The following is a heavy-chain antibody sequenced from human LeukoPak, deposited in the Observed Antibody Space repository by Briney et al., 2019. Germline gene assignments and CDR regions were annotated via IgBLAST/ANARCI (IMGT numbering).Heavy chain of an antibody. Sequence: PGGSLRLSCAASGFTFSRYDMSWVRQAPGKGLEWVSGISSSGDSTYYADSVKGRFTISRDNSKNTLYVQMNSLRAEDTAVYYCAKESSDTLGFDYWGQGTLVTVSS. CDR2: ISSSGDST. CDR3: AKESSDTLGFDY. J-gene: IGHJ4*02. V-gene: IGHV3-23*01. CDR1: GFTFSRYD. D-gene: IGHD6-6*01.